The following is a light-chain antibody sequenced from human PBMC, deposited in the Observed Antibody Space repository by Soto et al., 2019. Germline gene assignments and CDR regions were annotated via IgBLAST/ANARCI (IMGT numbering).Light chain of an antibody. CDR3: QQYGSSPIT. CDR1: QSVRSN. J-gene: IGKJ5*01. CDR2: GAS. V-gene: IGKV3-20*01. Sequence: EIVMTQTPATLSVSPGERATLSFRASQSVRSNLAWYQQKPGQAPRLLIYGASSRATGIPDRFSGSGSGTDFTLTISRLEPEDFAVYYCQQYGSSPITFGQGTRLEIK.